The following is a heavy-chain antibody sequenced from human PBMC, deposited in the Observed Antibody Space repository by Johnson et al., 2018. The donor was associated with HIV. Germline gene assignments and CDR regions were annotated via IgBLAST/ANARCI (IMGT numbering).Heavy chain of an antibody. V-gene: IGHV3-7*05. Sequence: VQLVESGGGLVQPGGSLRLSCAASGFSFSSYWMSWVRQAPGKGLAWVANINRDGSEKYYVDSVKGRFTISRDNTNNSLYLQMNSLRAEDTAVYYCAKDPGWFGEPGDAFDIWGQGTMVTVSS. CDR1: GFSFSSYW. D-gene: IGHD3-10*01. CDR2: INRDGSEK. J-gene: IGHJ3*02. CDR3: AKDPGWFGEPGDAFDI.